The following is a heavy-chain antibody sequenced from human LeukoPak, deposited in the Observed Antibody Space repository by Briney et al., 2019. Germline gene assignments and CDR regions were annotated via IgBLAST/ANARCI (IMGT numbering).Heavy chain of an antibody. J-gene: IGHJ3*02. CDR2: ISWNSGSI. V-gene: IGHV3-9*01. CDR1: GLTFDDYA. CDR3: AKSPSQYYYGAFDI. Sequence: GRSLRLSCAASGLTFDDYAMHWVRQAPGKGLEWVSGISWNSGSIGYADSVKGRFTISRDNAKNSLYLQMNSLRAEDTALYYCAKSPSQYYYGAFDIWGQGTMVTVSS. D-gene: IGHD3-10*01.